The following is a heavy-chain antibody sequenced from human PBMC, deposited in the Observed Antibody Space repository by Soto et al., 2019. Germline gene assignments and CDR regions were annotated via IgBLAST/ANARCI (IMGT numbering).Heavy chain of an antibody. CDR3: AREQRNYFYGSKNWFDH. V-gene: IGHV4-61*01. J-gene: IGHJ5*02. Sequence: SETLSLTCTVSGGSVSSGSYYWSWIRQPPGKGLEWIGYIYYSGSTNYNPSLKSRVTISVDTSKNQFSLKLSSVTAADTAVYYCAREQRNYFYGSKNWFDHWGQGTLATVS. D-gene: IGHD6-13*01. CDR2: IYYSGST. CDR1: GGSVSSGSYY.